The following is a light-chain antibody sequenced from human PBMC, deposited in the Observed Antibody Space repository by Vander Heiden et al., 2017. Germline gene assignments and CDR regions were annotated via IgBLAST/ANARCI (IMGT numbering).Light chain of an antibody. CDR1: SSDVGGYNY. V-gene: IGLV2-11*01. Sequence: QSALTQPRSVSGSPGQSVTISCTGTSSDVGGYNYVSWYQQHPGKAPKLMIYDVSKRPSGVPDRFSGSKSGNTASLTSSGLQAEDEADYYCCSYAGSYTPRVFGTGTKVTVL. CDR3: CSYAGSYTPRV. CDR2: DVS. J-gene: IGLJ1*01.